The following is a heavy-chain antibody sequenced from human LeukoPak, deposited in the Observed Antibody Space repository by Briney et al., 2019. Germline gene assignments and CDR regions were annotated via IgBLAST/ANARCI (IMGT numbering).Heavy chain of an antibody. V-gene: IGHV3-21*01. CDR1: GFTFSSYS. CDR2: ISSSSSYI. D-gene: IGHD5-12*01. Sequence: GGSLRLSCAASGFTFSSYSMNWVRQAPGKGLEWVSSISSSSSYIYYADSVKGRFTISRDNAKNSLYLQMNSLRAEDAAVYYCAREGIYSGYDPYYFDYWGQGTLVTVSS. CDR3: AREGIYSGYDPYYFDY. J-gene: IGHJ4*02.